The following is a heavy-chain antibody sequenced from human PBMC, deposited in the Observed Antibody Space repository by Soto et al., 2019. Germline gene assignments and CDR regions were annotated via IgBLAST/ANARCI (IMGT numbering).Heavy chain of an antibody. Sequence: QVQLVQSGAEVKKPGSSVKVSCKASGGTFSDYGISWVRPAPGQGLEWMGGIIPVFGTTNYAQRFQGRVTISADESTGTVYMQLSSLISDDTAVGYCASPWGTSDDAFTCWGQGTWVTVSS. CDR2: IIPVFGTT. D-gene: IGHD3-16*01. CDR3: ASPWGTSDDAFTC. V-gene: IGHV1-69*01. J-gene: IGHJ3*01. CDR1: GGTFSDYG.